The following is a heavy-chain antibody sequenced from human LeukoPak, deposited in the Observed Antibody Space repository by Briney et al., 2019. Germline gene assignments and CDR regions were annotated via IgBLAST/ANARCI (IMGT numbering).Heavy chain of an antibody. CDR1: GFTFSSYA. J-gene: IGHJ4*02. D-gene: IGHD5-18*01. CDR3: AREGVYSNGPFDY. Sequence: TGGSLRLSCAASGFTFSSYAMHWVRQAPGKGLEYVSAISSNGGSTSYANSVKGRFTISRDNSKNTLYLQTNSLRAEDTAVYYCAREGVYSNGPFDYWGQGTRVTVSS. CDR2: ISSNGGST. V-gene: IGHV3-64*01.